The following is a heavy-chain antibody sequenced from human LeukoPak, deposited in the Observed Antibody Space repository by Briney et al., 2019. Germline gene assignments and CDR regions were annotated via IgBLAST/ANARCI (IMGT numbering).Heavy chain of an antibody. CDR3: AKRDSSSWSELDY. Sequence: GGSLRLSCAVSGFTFTNYWMSWVRQAPGKGLEWVSAISGSASSTYHADSVKGRFTISRDNSKNTLYLQMNSLRADDTAVYYCAKRDSSSWSELDYWGQGTLVTVSS. J-gene: IGHJ4*02. CDR2: ISGSASST. CDR1: GFTFTNYW. D-gene: IGHD6-13*01. V-gene: IGHV3-23*01.